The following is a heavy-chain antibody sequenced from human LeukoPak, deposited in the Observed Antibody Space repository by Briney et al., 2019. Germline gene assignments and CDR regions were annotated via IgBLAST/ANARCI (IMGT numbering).Heavy chain of an antibody. D-gene: IGHD2-2*01. CDR1: GYTFTSYG. Sequence: ASVKVSCKASGYTFTSYGISWVRQAPGQGLEWMGWISAYNGNTNYAQKLQGRVTMTTDTSTSTAYMELRSLRSDDTAVYYCARYCSSTSCQGFFDYWGQGTLVTVSS. CDR2: ISAYNGNT. CDR3: ARYCSSTSCQGFFDY. J-gene: IGHJ4*02. V-gene: IGHV1-18*01.